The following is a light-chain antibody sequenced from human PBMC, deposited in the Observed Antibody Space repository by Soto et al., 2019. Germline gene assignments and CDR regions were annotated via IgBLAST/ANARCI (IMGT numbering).Light chain of an antibody. V-gene: IGKV1-9*01. Sequence: DIQLTQPPSFLSASVGDRAPITCRASQGISSYLAWYQQKPGKAPNLLIYAASTLQSGVPSRFSGSGSGTEFTLTISSLQPEDFATYYCQPLNSYPLTFGGGTKVEIK. CDR2: AAS. CDR3: QPLNSYPLT. J-gene: IGKJ4*01. CDR1: QGISSY.